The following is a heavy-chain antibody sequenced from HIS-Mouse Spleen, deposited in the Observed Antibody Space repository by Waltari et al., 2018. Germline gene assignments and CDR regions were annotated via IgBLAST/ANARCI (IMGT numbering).Heavy chain of an antibody. CDR3: ARDLGYSSSSEVWFDP. D-gene: IGHD6-6*01. Sequence: EVQLVESGGGLVQPGGSLRLSCAASGFTFSSYWMHWVRQAPGKGLVWVSRMKSDGSSTSYADSVKGRFTISRDNAKNTLYLQMNSLRAEDTAVYYCARDLGYSSSSEVWFDPWGQGTLVTVSS. CDR2: MKSDGSST. V-gene: IGHV3-74*01. CDR1: GFTFSSYW. J-gene: IGHJ5*02.